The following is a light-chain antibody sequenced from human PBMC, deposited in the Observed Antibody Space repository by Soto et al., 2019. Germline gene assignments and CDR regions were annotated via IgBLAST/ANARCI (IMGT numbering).Light chain of an antibody. CDR2: GAS. J-gene: IGKJ2*01. CDR1: QSITSSY. CDR3: QQYGSSPLYT. V-gene: IGKV3-20*01. Sequence: EIVLTQSLGILSLSPGERATLSCRASQSITSSYLAWYQQKPGRAPRLLIYGASSRATGIPDRFSGSGSGTDFTLTISRLEPEDFAVYYCQQYGSSPLYTFGQGTK.